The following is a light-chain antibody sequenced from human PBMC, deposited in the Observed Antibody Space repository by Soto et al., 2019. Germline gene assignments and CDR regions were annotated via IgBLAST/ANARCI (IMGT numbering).Light chain of an antibody. J-gene: IGLJ1*01. V-gene: IGLV2-14*01. CDR1: SSDVGGYDY. CDR2: EVT. CDR3: SSHTSGSTRV. Sequence: QSALTQPASVSGSPGQSIAISCTGTSSDVGGYDYVSWYQQHPDKAPKLMIYEVTKRPSWVSNRFSGSKSGNTASLTISGLQPEDEADYYCSSHTSGSTRVFGSGTTLTVL.